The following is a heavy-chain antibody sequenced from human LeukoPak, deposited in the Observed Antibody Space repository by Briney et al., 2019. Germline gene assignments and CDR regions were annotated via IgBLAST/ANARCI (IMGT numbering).Heavy chain of an antibody. CDR3: AKDGPVFCSSTSCYVLDY. D-gene: IGHD2-2*01. CDR2: ISCSGSTI. J-gene: IGHJ4*02. Sequence: GGSLRLSRAASGFTFSDYYMSWIGPAAGKGLAWVSFISCSGSTIYFADSVRDRFTIPRDNSKNTLYLQMNSLRPEDTAVYYCAKDGPVFCSSTSCYVLDYWGQGTLVTVSS. V-gene: IGHV3-11*04. CDR1: GFTFSDYY.